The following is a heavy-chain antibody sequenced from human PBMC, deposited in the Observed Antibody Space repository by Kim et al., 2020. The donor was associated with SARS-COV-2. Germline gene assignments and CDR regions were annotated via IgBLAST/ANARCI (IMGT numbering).Heavy chain of an antibody. V-gene: IGHV1-2*06. Sequence: ASVKVSCKASGYTFTGYYMHWVRQAPGQGLEWMGRINPNSGGTNYAQKFQGRVTMTRDTSISTAYMELSRLRSDDTAVYYCARVGGYSGYEEKDWGQGTLVTVSS. D-gene: IGHD5-12*01. CDR1: GYTFTGYY. CDR2: INPNSGGT. CDR3: ARVGGYSGYEEKD. J-gene: IGHJ4*02.